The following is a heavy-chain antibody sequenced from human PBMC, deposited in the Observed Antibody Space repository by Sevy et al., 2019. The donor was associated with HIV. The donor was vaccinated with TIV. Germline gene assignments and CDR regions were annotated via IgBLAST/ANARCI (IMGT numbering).Heavy chain of an antibody. J-gene: IGHJ4*02. CDR3: AGENAWGRGYS. CDR2: ISYNGHI. CDR1: GGSITSLY. D-gene: IGHD1-26*01. Sequence: SETLSLTCTVSGGSITSLYWNWIRQPPGKGLEWIENISYNGHINYNPSLKSRVTLSLDTSKNQFSLRLSSVTAADTAMYYCAGENAWGRGYSWGQGTLVTVSS. V-gene: IGHV4-59*08.